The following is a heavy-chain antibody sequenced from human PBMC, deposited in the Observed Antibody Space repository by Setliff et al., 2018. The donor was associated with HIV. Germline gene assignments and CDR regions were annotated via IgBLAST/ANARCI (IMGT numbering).Heavy chain of an antibody. D-gene: IGHD5-12*01. V-gene: IGHV4-4*07. CDR1: DDSISSNY. CDR2: IYTGGST. CDR3: ARVPKPGYAGNWFDP. Sequence: SETLSLTCTVSDDSISSNYWSWIRQSAGKGLEWVRRIYTGGSTNYNPSLKSRVTMSVDTSKNQFSLKLSSVTAADTAVYYCARVPKPGYAGNWFDPWGQGTLVTVSS. J-gene: IGHJ5*02.